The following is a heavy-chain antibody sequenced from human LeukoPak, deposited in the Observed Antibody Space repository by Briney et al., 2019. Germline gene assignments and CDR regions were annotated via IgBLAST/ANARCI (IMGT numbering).Heavy chain of an antibody. CDR3: AKSVRGGVINAFDI. Sequence: GGSLRLSCAASGFTFSTYAMSWVRQAPGKGLEWVSTISGSGANTYYADSVRGRFTISRDNSKNTLYLQMNSLRAEDTAVYYCAKSVRGGVINAFDIWGQGTMVTVSS. V-gene: IGHV3-23*01. D-gene: IGHD3-10*01. CDR2: ISGSGANT. CDR1: GFTFSTYA. J-gene: IGHJ3*02.